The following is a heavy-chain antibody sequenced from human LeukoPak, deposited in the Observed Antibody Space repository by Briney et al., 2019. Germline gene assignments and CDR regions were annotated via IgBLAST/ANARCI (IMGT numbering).Heavy chain of an antibody. Sequence: PGGSLRLSCAASGFTVSSNYMSWVRQAPGKGLGWVSVIYSGGSTYYADSVKGRFTISRDNSKNTLYLQMNSLRAEDPAVYYCARARSYGERIDYWGQGTLVTVSS. V-gene: IGHV3-53*01. J-gene: IGHJ4*02. CDR1: GFTVSSNY. CDR3: ARARSYGERIDY. D-gene: IGHD4-17*01. CDR2: IYSGGST.